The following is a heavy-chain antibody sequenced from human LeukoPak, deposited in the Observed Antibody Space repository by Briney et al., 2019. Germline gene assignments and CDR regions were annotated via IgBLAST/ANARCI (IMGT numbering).Heavy chain of an antibody. CDR3: ARGPAPLVVPAASLDY. Sequence: SETLSLTCAVYGGSFSGYYWSWIRQPPRKGLEWIGEINHSGSTNYNPSLKSRVTISVDTSKNQFSLKLSSVTAADTAVYYCARGPAPLVVPAASLDYWGQGTLVTVSS. CDR2: INHSGST. V-gene: IGHV4-34*01. J-gene: IGHJ4*02. D-gene: IGHD2-2*01. CDR1: GGSFSGYY.